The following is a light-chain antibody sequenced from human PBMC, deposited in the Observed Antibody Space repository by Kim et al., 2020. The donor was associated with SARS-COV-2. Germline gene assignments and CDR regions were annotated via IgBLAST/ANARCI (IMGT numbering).Light chain of an antibody. CDR2: LNSDGSH. V-gene: IGLV4-69*01. CDR1: SGHSSYA. J-gene: IGLJ3*02. Sequence: PVLTQSPSASASLGASVKLTCTLSSGHSSYAIAWHQQQPEKGPRYLMKLNSDGSHSKGDGIPDRFSGSSSGAERYLTISSLQSEDEADYYCQTWGTGSWVFGGGTQLNVL. CDR3: QTWGTGSWV.